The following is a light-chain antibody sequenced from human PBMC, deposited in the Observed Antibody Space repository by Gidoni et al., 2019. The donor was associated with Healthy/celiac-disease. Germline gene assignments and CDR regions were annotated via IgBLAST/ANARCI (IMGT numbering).Light chain of an antibody. J-gene: IGKJ1*01. CDR1: QSVSSN. CDR2: GAS. Sequence: EIVMTQSPATLSVSPGERATLPGRASQSVSSNLAWYQQKPGQAPRLLIYGASTRATGILARFSGSGSGTEFTLTISSLQSEDFAVYYCQQYNNWPETFXXXTKVEIK. CDR3: QQYNNWPET. V-gene: IGKV3-15*01.